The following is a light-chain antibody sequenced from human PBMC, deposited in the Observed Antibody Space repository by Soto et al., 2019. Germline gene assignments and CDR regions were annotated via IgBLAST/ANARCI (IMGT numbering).Light chain of an antibody. J-gene: IGKJ1*01. Sequence: EIVMTQCPATLSVSPGERATLSCRASQSGSRNLAWYQQKPGQAPRLLIYGASTRATGIPARFSGSGSGTERSLTIISLQSEDFAVYYCQQYNNWPPWTFGQGTKVEIK. CDR3: QQYNNWPPWT. V-gene: IGKV3-15*01. CDR1: QSGSRN. CDR2: GAS.